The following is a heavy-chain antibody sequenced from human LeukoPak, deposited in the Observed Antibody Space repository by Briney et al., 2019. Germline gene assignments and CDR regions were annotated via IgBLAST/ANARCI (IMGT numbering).Heavy chain of an antibody. J-gene: IGHJ4*02. Sequence: GRSLRLSCAASGFTFSSYAMHWVRQAPGKGLEWVSVIYSGGSTYYADSVKGRFTISRDNSKNTLYLQMNSLRAEDTAVYYCARRIGDSPDYWGQGTLVTVSS. CDR2: IYSGGST. CDR1: GFTFSSYA. D-gene: IGHD3-10*01. CDR3: ARRIGDSPDY. V-gene: IGHV3-53*01.